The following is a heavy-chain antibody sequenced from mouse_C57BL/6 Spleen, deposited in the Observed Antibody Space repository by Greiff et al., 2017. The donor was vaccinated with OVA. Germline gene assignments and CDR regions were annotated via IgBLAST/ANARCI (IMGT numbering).Heavy chain of an antibody. CDR3: ARGGGTEFDY. CDR2: ILPSIGRT. D-gene: IGHD4-1*01. J-gene: IGHJ2*01. V-gene: IGHV15-2*01. CDR1: YSEVFPIAY. Sequence: QFPLPHSVSYLRLPGSSVNLSCKSFYSEVFPIAYMSWVRQKPGHGFEWIGGILPSIGRTIYGEKFEDKATLDADTLSNTAYLELNSLTSEDSAIYYCARGGGTEFDYWGQGTTLTVSS.